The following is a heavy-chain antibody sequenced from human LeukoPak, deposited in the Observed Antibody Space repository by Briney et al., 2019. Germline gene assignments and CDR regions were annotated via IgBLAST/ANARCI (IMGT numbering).Heavy chain of an antibody. V-gene: IGHV3-7*01. CDR1: GFTFSSYW. CDR3: ARERVGALAAFDI. CDR2: IKQDGSDK. J-gene: IGHJ3*02. D-gene: IGHD1-26*01. Sequence: QPGGSLRLSCAASGFTFSSYWMSWVRQAPGKGLEWVANIKQDGSDKYYVGSVKGRFTISRDNAKNSLYLQMISLRAEDTAVYYCARERVGALAAFDIWGQGTMVTVSS.